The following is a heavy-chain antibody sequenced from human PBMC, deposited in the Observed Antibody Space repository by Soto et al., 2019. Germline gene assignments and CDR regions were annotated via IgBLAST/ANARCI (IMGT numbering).Heavy chain of an antibody. V-gene: IGHV1-18*01. J-gene: IGHJ5*02. CDR2: ISAYNGNT. Sequence: VXXSCKASVYTFTSYGISWVRQAPGQGLEWMGWISAYNGNTNYAQKLQGRVTMTTDTSTSTAYMELRSLRSDDTAVYYCARLDGSGLGWFDPWGQGTLVTVSS. CDR1: VYTFTSYG. CDR3: ARLDGSGLGWFDP. D-gene: IGHD3-10*01.